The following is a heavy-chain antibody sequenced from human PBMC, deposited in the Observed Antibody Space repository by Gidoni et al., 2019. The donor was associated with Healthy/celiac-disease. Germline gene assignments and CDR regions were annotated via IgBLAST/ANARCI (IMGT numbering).Heavy chain of an antibody. Sequence: GLEWMGGIIPICGTANYAQKFQGRVTITADESTSTAYMELSSLGSEDTAVYYCARGVPGPAYCGGDCYPLDYWGQGTLVTVSS. J-gene: IGHJ4*02. V-gene: IGHV1-69*01. CDR3: ARGVPGPAYCGGDCYPLDY. CDR2: IIPICGTA. D-gene: IGHD2-21*02.